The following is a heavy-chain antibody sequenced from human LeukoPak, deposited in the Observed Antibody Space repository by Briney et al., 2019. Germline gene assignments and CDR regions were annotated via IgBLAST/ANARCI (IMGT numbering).Heavy chain of an antibody. Sequence: GSSVTVSCKASGGTFSSYAISWVRQAPGQGLEWMGWMNPNSGNTGYAQKFQGRVTMTRNTSISTAYMELSSLRSEDTAVYYCASSLPEDYMDVWGKGTTVTVSS. CDR1: GGTFSSYA. V-gene: IGHV1-8*02. J-gene: IGHJ6*03. CDR2: MNPNSGNT. CDR3: ASSLPEDYMDV.